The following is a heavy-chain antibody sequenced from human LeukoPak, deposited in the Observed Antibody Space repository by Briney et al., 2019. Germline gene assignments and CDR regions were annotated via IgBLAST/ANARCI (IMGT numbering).Heavy chain of an antibody. D-gene: IGHD5-24*01. Sequence: GRSLRLSCAASGFTFSSYGVHWVRQAPGKGLEWVAVIWYDGSNKYYADSVKGRFTISRDNSKNTLYLQMNSLRAEDTAVYYCAKGQRWLQFAFDYWGQGTLVTVSS. V-gene: IGHV3-33*06. J-gene: IGHJ4*02. CDR1: GFTFSSYG. CDR2: IWYDGSNK. CDR3: AKGQRWLQFAFDY.